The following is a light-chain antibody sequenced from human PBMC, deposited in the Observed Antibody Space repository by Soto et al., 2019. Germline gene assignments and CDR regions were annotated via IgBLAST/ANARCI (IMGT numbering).Light chain of an antibody. CDR1: QNISNW. Sequence: DIQMTQSPSTLSASVGDGVTITCRASQNISNWLAWYQQKPGKAPKLLIFDASTLESGVPSRFSGSGSGTEFTLTLTSLQPDDFAPYFCQHYNGYLVTFGQGTKVDIK. CDR3: QHYNGYLVT. J-gene: IGKJ1*01. V-gene: IGKV1-5*01. CDR2: DAS.